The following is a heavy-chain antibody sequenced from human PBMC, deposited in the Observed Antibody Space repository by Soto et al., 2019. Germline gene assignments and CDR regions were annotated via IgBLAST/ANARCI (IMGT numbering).Heavy chain of an antibody. CDR2: INAHSGGT. D-gene: IGHD6-6*01. J-gene: IGHJ5*02. CDR1: GFSFTGYY. CDR3: AKDLTRQLAYWLDP. V-gene: IGHV1-2*02. Sequence: ASVKVSCKASGFSFTGYYIHWLRQAPGQGLEWMGWINAHSGGTEYAQKFQGRVTLTRDTSIAYLTLTSLTSDDTALYYCAKDLTRQLAYWLDPWGQGTQVTVSS.